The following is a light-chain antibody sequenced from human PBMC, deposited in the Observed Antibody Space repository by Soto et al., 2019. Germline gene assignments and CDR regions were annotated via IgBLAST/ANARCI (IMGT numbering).Light chain of an antibody. CDR2: INSDGSH. Sequence: QSVLTQSPSASASPGDSVKITCTLSSGHSSYAIAWHQHQPETGPRYLMKINSDGSHNKGDWTPDRFSGSSSRAERSLTISSLQSEDEADYYCHTWTPGFSLVFGGGTKLTVL. J-gene: IGLJ2*01. CDR1: SGHSSYA. CDR3: HTWTPGFSLV. V-gene: IGLV4-69*01.